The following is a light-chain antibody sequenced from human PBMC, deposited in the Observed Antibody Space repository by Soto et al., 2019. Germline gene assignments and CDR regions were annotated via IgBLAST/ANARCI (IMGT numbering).Light chain of an antibody. J-gene: IGKJ1*01. V-gene: IGKV1-39*01. Sequence: DFQMTQSPSSLSASVGDRVTITCRASQSISNYLNWYQQKLGKAPKLLIYAASHLQSGVQSRFRGSGSGTDFTLTIRSLQPEDFATYYCQHYNSYSEAFGQGTKVDIK. CDR3: QHYNSYSEA. CDR2: AAS. CDR1: QSISNY.